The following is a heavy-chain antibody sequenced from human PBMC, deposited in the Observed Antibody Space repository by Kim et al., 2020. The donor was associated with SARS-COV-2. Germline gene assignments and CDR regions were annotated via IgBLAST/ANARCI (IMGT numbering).Heavy chain of an antibody. D-gene: IGHD3-10*01. CDR2: IYYSGST. V-gene: IGHV4-39*01. CDR1: GGSISSSSYY. CDR3: ARQHRTRWITMVRGGLGYFDY. Sequence: SETLSLTCTVSGGSISSSSYYWGWIRQPPGKGLEWIGSIYYSGSTYYNPSLKSRVTISVDTSKNQFSLKLSSVTAADTAVYYCARQHRTRWITMVRGGLGYFDYWGQGTLVTVSS. J-gene: IGHJ4*02.